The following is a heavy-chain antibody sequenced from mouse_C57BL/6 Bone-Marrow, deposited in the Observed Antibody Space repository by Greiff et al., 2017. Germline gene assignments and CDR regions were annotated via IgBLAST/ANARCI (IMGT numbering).Heavy chain of an antibody. D-gene: IGHD2-3*01. CDR3: ASYDGYPAWFAY. CDR2: IWSGGST. V-gene: IGHV2-2*01. CDR1: GFSLTSYG. J-gene: IGHJ3*01. Sequence: LVESGPGLVQPSQSLSITCTVSGFSLTSYGVHWVRQSPGKGLEWLGVIWSGGSTDYNAAFISRLSISKDNSKSQVFFKMNSLQADDTAIYYCASYDGYPAWFAYWGQGTLVTVSA.